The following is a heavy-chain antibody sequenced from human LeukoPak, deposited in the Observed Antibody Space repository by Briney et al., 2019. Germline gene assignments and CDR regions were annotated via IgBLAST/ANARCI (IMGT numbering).Heavy chain of an antibody. CDR2: INYFGST. CDR1: GGSFSGYY. J-gene: IGHJ4*02. CDR3: ARHEPNYIGNDGSAHVGRIFEY. V-gene: IGHV4-34*01. Sequence: SETLSLTCAVYGGSFSGYYWTWIRQPPGKGLEWIGSINYFGSTFYNPSLKTRVTMSVDTSKNQFSLELTSVTAADTSVFYCARHEPNYIGNDGSAHVGRIFEYWGQGSLVTVSS. D-gene: IGHD3-10*01.